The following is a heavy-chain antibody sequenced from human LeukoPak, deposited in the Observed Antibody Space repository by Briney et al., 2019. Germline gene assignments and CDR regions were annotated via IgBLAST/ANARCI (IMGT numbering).Heavy chain of an antibody. CDR1: GITLSTYA. D-gene: IGHD6-13*01. J-gene: IGHJ4*02. CDR2: ISYDGTYK. Sequence: PGGSLRLSCAASGITLSTYAMHWVRQAPGKGLEWVAVISYDGTYKYYADSVKGRLTISRDNSKNTLYLQMNSLRSEDTAVYYCALGIITAAANFDYWGQGTLVTVSS. V-gene: IGHV3-30*04. CDR3: ALGIITAAANFDY.